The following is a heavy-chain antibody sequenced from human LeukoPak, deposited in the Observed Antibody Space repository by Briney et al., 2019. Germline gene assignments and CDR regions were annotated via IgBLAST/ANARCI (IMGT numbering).Heavy chain of an antibody. CDR3: ARGGES. CDR1: GFTFSSYA. J-gene: IGHJ5*02. Sequence: GGSLRLSCAASGFTFSSYAMHWVRQAPGKGLEYVSAISSNGGSTYYANSVKGRFTISRDNSKNTLYLQMGSLRAEDTAVYYCARGGESWGQGTLVTVSS. D-gene: IGHD3-16*01. V-gene: IGHV3-64*01. CDR2: ISSNGGST.